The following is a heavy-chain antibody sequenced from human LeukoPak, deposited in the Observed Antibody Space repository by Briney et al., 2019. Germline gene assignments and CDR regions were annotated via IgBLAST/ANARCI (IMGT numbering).Heavy chain of an antibody. CDR2: IYYSGST. CDR3: AKTTVTTSGILFDY. J-gene: IGHJ4*02. CDR1: GGSISSGDYY. Sequence: SETLSLTCTVSGGSISSGDYYWSWIRQPPGKGLEWIGYIYYSGSTYYNPSPKSRVTISVDTSKNQFSLKLSSVTAADTDVYYCAKTTVTTSGILFDYWGQGTLVTVSS. V-gene: IGHV4-30-4*08. D-gene: IGHD4-17*01.